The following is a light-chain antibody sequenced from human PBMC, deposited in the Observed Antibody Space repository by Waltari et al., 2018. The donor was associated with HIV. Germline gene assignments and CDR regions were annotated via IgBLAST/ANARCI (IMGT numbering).Light chain of an antibody. CDR1: RSDVGGYNY. V-gene: IGLV2-14*01. Sequence: QSALTQPASVSGSPGQSITISCTGTRSDVGGYNYVSWYQPHPGKAPKLVIYEVSNRPSGVSNRFSGFKSANTASLTISGLQAEDEGDYYCSSYTSSRTWVFGGGTKLTVL. J-gene: IGLJ3*02. CDR2: EVS. CDR3: SSYTSSRTWV.